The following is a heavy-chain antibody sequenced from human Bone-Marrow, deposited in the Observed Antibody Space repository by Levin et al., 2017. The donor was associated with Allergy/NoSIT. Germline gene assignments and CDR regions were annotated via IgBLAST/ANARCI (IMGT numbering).Heavy chain of an antibody. Sequence: GGSLRLSCKASGYSFTTYAMHWVRQAPGQRLEWMGWINAGNGDTKYSQKFQGSLTITRDTSATTAYMDLSSLTSEDTAVYYCAREINRGSSWYDYWGQGTLVTVSS. J-gene: IGHJ4*02. CDR3: AREINRGSSWYDY. D-gene: IGHD6-13*01. CDR1: GYSFTTYA. CDR2: INAGNGDT. V-gene: IGHV1-3*01.